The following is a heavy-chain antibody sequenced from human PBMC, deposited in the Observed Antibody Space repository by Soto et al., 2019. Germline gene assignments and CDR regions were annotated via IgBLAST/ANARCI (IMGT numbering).Heavy chain of an antibody. V-gene: IGHV4-59*01. CDR3: ARLVDLTTYMDV. J-gene: IGHJ6*04. CDR2: IYYSGST. D-gene: IGHD4-4*01. CDR1: GGSISSYY. Sequence: LSLTCTVSGGSISSYYWIWIRQPPGKGLEWIGYIYYSGSTNYNPSLKSRVTISVDTSKNQFSLKLSSVTAADTAVYYCARLVDLTTYMDVWGKGTTVTVSS.